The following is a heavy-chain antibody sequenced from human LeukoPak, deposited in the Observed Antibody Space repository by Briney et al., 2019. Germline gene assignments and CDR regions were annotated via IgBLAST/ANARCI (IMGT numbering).Heavy chain of an antibody. Sequence: PSQTLSLTCAVSGGPLSSGYYSWSWLRQPPGKGVGWIGYIYHNGSIYYNLTHRSRHTISVDRTKNQFSLKLSSVTGADTAVYYWARGSRLRPFDYWGQGTLVTVPS. J-gene: IGHJ4*02. V-gene: IGHV4-30-2*01. CDR1: GGPLSSGYYS. CDR3: ARGSRLRPFDY. D-gene: IGHD3-22*01. CDR2: IYHNGSI.